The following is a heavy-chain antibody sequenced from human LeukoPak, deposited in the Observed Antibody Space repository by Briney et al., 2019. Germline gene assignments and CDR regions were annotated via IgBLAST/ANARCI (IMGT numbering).Heavy chain of an antibody. J-gene: IGHJ3*02. Sequence: NSSETLSLTCTVSGGSISSYYWSWIRQPPGKGLEWVGYIYYSGSTNYNPSLKSRVTISVDTSKNQFSLKLSSVTAADTAVYYCARHSDTAMVTDAFDIWGQGTMVTVSS. CDR2: IYYSGST. CDR1: GGSISSYY. V-gene: IGHV4-59*08. CDR3: ARHSDTAMVTDAFDI. D-gene: IGHD5-18*01.